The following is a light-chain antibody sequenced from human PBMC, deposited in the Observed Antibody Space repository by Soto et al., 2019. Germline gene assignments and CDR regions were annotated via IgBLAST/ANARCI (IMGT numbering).Light chain of an antibody. Sequence: QSVLSQPASVSVSPGQSITIPCTGTSSDVGGYNYVSWYQQHPGKAPKLMIYAVTDRPSGVSSRSSGSKSGNTASLTISGLQAEDEADYYCSSYTSSRTIFGTGTKVNVL. CDR1: SSDVGGYNY. V-gene: IGLV2-14*01. J-gene: IGLJ1*01. CDR3: SSYTSSRTI. CDR2: AVT.